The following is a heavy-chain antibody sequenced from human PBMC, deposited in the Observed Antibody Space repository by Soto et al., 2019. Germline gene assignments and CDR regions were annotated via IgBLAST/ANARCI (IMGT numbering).Heavy chain of an antibody. Sequence: EVQLLESGGGLVQPGGSLRLSCAASGFIFTDYAMSWVRQAPGKGLEWVSSINTADAGTNYADSVKGRFTISRDNSKNIIHLQMNSLRVEDTAIYFCAKNYQLDCWGQGTLVTVSS. CDR1: GFIFTDYA. D-gene: IGHD1-7*01. V-gene: IGHV3-23*01. J-gene: IGHJ4*02. CDR3: AKNYQLDC. CDR2: INTADAGT.